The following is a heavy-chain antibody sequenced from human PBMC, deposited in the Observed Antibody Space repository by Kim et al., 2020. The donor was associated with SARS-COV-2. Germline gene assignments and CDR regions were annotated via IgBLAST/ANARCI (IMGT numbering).Heavy chain of an antibody. CDR1: GGSISSYY. CDR3: ARQVPYGQKLVWYFDR. D-gene: IGHD6-13*01. V-gene: IGHV4-59*08. CDR2: IYYSGST. Sequence: SETLSLTCTVSGGSISSYYWSWIRQPPGKGREWIGYIYYSGSTNDNPSLKGRVTISVDTSKNQFSLKLSSVTAADTAVYYCARQVPYGQKLVWYFDRWGRGTVVTVSS. J-gene: IGHJ2*01.